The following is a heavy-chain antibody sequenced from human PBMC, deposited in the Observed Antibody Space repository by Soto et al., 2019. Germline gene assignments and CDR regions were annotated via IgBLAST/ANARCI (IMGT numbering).Heavy chain of an antibody. J-gene: IGHJ4*02. CDR3: AKDGGDYYDSSGYFPQGFDY. Sequence: EVQLLESGGGLVQPGGSLRLSCAASRFTFSSYAMSWVRQAPGKGLEWVSAISGSGGSTYYADSVKGRFTISRDNSKNTLYLQMNSLRAEDTAVYYCAKDGGDYYDSSGYFPQGFDYWGQGTLVTVSS. CDR2: ISGSGGST. V-gene: IGHV3-23*01. CDR1: RFTFSSYA. D-gene: IGHD3-22*01.